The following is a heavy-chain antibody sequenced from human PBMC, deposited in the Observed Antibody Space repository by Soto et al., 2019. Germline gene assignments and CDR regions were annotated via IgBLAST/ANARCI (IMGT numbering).Heavy chain of an antibody. V-gene: IGHV4-34*01. CDR3: ARVATPRTSRRGYYCYGMDV. J-gene: IGHJ6*02. CDR2: INHSGST. Sequence: PSLTYAVHGGSFSGYYWSWIRQPPGKGQEWIGEINHSGSTNYNPSLKSRVTISVDTSKNQFSLKLSSVTAADTAVYYCARVATPRTSRRGYYCYGMDVWGQGTTVTVSS. CDR1: GGSFSGYY. D-gene: IGHD2-2*01.